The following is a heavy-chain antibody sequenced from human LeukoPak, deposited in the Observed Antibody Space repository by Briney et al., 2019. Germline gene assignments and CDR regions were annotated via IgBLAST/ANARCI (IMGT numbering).Heavy chain of an antibody. CDR2: INHSGST. V-gene: IGHV4-34*01. J-gene: IGHJ6*03. Sequence: PSETLSLTCAVYGGSFNGYYWSWIRQPPGKGLEWIEEINHSGSTNYNPSLKSRVTISVDTSKNQFSLKLSSVTAADTAVYYCARVRRYNWNYSNYYYYMDVWGKGTTVTVSS. CDR1: GGSFNGYY. CDR3: ARVRRYNWNYSNYYYYMDV. D-gene: IGHD1-7*01.